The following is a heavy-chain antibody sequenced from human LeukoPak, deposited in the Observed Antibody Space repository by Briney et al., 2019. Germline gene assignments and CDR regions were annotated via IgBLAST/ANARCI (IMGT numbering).Heavy chain of an antibody. CDR1: GFTFSSYA. CDR3: ANLPLIAAAAY. V-gene: IGHV3-23*01. CDR2: ISGSGGST. J-gene: IGHJ4*02. Sequence: GGSLRLSCAASGFTFSSYAMSWVCQAPGKGLEWVSAISGSGGSTYYADSVKGRFTISRDNSKNTLYLQMNSLRAEDTAVYYCANLPLIAAAAYWGQGTLVTVSS. D-gene: IGHD6-13*01.